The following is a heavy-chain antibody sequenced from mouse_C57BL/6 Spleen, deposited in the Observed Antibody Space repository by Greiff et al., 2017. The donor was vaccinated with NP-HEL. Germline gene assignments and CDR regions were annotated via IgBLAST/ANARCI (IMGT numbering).Heavy chain of an antibody. D-gene: IGHD1-2*01. V-gene: IGHV5-4*01. J-gene: IGHJ2*01. CDR2: ISDGGSYT. Sequence: DVKLVESGGGLVKPGGSLKLSCAASGFTFSSYAMSWVRQTPEKRLEWVATISDGGSYTYYPDNVKGRFTISRDNAKNNLYLQMSHLKSEDTAMYYCARDRGTTAYFDYWGQGTTLTVSS. CDR3: ARDRGTTAYFDY. CDR1: GFTFSSYA.